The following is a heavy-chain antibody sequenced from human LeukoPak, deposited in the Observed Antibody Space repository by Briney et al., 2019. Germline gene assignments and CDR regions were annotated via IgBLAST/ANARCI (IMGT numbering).Heavy chain of an antibody. J-gene: IGHJ3*02. CDR3: ARAPWRYCSSTSCSDAFDI. Sequence: SQTLSLTCTVSGGSISSGGYHWSWIRQHPGKGLEWIGYIYYSGSTYYNPSLKSRVTISVDTSKNQFSLKLSSVTAADTAVYYCARAPWRYCSSTSCSDAFDIWGQGTMVTVSS. CDR2: IYYSGST. V-gene: IGHV4-31*03. D-gene: IGHD2-2*01. CDR1: GGSISSGGYH.